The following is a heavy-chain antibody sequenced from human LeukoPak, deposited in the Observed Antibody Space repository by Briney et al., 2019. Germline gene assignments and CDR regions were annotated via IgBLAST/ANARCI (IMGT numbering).Heavy chain of an antibody. V-gene: IGHV1-2*02. D-gene: IGHD2-15*01. CDR3: ARAPGRGYCSGGSCLLYYYFDY. Sequence: ASVKVSCKASGYTFTGYYMHWVRQAPGQGLEWMGWINPNSGGTNYAQKFQGRVTMTRDTSISTAYMELSRLRYDDTAVYYCARAPGRGYCSGGSCLLYYYFDYWGQGTLVTVSS. J-gene: IGHJ4*02. CDR2: INPNSGGT. CDR1: GYTFTGYY.